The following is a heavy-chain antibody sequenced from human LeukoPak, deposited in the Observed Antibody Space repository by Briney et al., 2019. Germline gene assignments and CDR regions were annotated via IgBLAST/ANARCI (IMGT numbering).Heavy chain of an antibody. CDR3: ARQDSSGYYPDY. Sequence: SETLSLTCTVSGGSISSSSYYWGWIRQPPGKGLEWIVTIYYSGNTYYNPSLKSRVTISVDTSKNQFFLKLSSVTAADTAVYYCARQDSSGYYPDYWGQGTLVTVSS. CDR2: IYYSGNT. J-gene: IGHJ4*02. D-gene: IGHD3-22*01. CDR1: GGSISSSSYY. V-gene: IGHV4-39*01.